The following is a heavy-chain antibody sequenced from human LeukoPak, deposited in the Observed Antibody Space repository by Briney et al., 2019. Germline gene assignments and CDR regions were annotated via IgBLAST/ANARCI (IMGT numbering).Heavy chain of an antibody. V-gene: IGHV4-34*01. CDR1: GGSFSGYY. J-gene: IGHJ4*02. D-gene: IGHD5-18*01. CDR2: INHSGST. CDR3: ARGWIQLWLGYFDY. Sequence: SETLSLTCAVYGGSFSGYYWSWIRQPPGKGLEWIGEINHSGSTNYNPSLKSRATISVDTSKNQFSLKLSSVTAADTAVYYCARGWIQLWLGYFDYWGQGTLVTVSS.